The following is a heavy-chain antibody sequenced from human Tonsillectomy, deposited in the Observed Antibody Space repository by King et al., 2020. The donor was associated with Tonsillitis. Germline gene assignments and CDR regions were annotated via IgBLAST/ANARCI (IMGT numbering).Heavy chain of an antibody. J-gene: IGHJ4*02. CDR3: ARDHIRVVPTKGADF. D-gene: IGHD2-2*01. V-gene: IGHV1-2*02. CDR2: INPNTGGT. Sequence: VQLVESGAEVKKPGASVKVSCRASGYIFTDYYMHWVRQAPGQGLEWMGWINPNTGGTNYAQKFQGRVTMTRETSMSTAYMELSRLRSDDTAVYYCARDHIRVVPTKGADFWGQGTLVTVSS. CDR1: GYIFTDYY.